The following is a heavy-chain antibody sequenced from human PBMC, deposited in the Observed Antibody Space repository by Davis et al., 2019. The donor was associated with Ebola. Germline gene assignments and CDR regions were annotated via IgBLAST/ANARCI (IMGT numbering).Heavy chain of an antibody. D-gene: IGHD6-13*01. J-gene: IGHJ4*02. CDR2: IYPGDSDT. V-gene: IGHV5-51*01. Sequence: GESLKISCKGSGYSFTNYWIDWVRQLPGKGLEWMGIIYPGDSDTRYSPSFQGQVTISADKSISTAYLQWSSLKASDTAMYYCARTGYSSSWVPTVGFDYWGQGTLVTVSS. CDR3: ARTGYSSSWVPTVGFDY. CDR1: GYSFTNYW.